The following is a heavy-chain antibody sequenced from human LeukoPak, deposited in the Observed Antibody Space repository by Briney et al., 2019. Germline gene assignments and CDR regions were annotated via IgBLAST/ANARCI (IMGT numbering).Heavy chain of an antibody. D-gene: IGHD3-22*01. CDR2: ISWNGAYI. CDR1: GFTFDDYG. Sequence: GKSLRLSCATSGFTFDDYGMHWVRQPPGKGLEWISGISWNGAYIRYADSVKGRFTVSRDNAKNSLYLQMNSLRPEDTAVYYCARVDIWDYYDSSGYYYDYWGQGTLVTVSS. CDR3: ARVDIWDYYDSSGYYYDY. V-gene: IGHV3-9*01. J-gene: IGHJ4*02.